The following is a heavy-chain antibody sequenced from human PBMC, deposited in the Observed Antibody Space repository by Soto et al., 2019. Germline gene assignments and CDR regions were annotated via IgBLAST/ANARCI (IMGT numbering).Heavy chain of an antibody. CDR1: GGSFSGYY. V-gene: IGHV4-34*01. J-gene: IGHJ4*02. D-gene: IGHD5-12*01. Sequence: QVQLQQWGAGLLKPSETLSLTCAVYGGSFSGYYWSWIRQPPGKGLEWIGEINHSGSTNYNPSLKSRVTISVDTSKNQFSLKLSSVTAADTAVYYCARLHDGYNGDYWGQGTLVTVSS. CDR2: INHSGST. CDR3: ARLHDGYNGDY.